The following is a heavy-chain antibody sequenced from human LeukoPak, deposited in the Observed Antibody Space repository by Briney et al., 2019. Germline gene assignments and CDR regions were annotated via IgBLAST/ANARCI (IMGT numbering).Heavy chain of an antibody. J-gene: IGHJ6*02. D-gene: IGHD3-10*01. CDR2: ISSSGSSI. CDR1: GFTFSDYS. CDR3: ARPGYYYGMDV. Sequence: GGSLRLSCAASGFTFSDYSMNWVRQAPGKGLEWVSYISSSGSSIYYADSVKGRFTISRDNAKNSLYLQMNSLRAEDTAVYYCARPGYYYGMDVWGQGTTVTVSS. V-gene: IGHV3-48*04.